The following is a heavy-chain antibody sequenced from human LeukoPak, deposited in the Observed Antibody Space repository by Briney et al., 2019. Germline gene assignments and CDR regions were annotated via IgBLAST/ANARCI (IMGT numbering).Heavy chain of an antibody. J-gene: IGHJ4*02. CDR1: GFTFSSYD. D-gene: IGHD3-10*01. CDR3: ARGGVDHYGSGTYYLMYYFDH. V-gene: IGHV3-23*01. CDR2: ISGSGAST. Sequence: PGGSLRLSCAASGFTFSSYDMSWVRQAPGKGLEWVSSISGSGASTPYADSVKGRFTVSRDDPHNTLYLQMNSVRAEDTAVYFCARGGVDHYGSGTYYLMYYFDHWGQGALVTVSS.